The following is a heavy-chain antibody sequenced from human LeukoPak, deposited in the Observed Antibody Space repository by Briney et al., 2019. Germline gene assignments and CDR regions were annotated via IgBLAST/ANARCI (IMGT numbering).Heavy chain of an antibody. Sequence: GGSLRLSCAASGFTFSSYWMSWVRQAPGKGLEWVANIKQDGSEKYYVDSVKGRFTISRDNAKNSLYLQMNSLRAEDTAVYYCARETVTTRIHAFDTWGQGTMVTVSS. CDR3: ARETVTTRIHAFDT. CDR1: GFTFSSYW. J-gene: IGHJ3*02. D-gene: IGHD4-17*01. V-gene: IGHV3-7*01. CDR2: IKQDGSEK.